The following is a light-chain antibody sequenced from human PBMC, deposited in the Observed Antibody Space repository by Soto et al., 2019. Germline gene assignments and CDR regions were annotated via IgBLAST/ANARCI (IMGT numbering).Light chain of an antibody. CDR3: QQSYSLSPIT. J-gene: IGKJ5*01. V-gene: IGKV1-39*01. Sequence: EIQMTQSPSSLSASVGDRVTLTCRASETISTFLNWYQHKPGRAPKLLIYAASRLQSGVPSRFSGSGSGTDFTLTINGLQPEDFASYYCQQSYSLSPITFGQGTRLEI. CDR2: AAS. CDR1: ETISTF.